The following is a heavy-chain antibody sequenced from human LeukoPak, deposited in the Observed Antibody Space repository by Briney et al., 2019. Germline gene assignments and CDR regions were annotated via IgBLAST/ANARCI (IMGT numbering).Heavy chain of an antibody. V-gene: IGHV3-48*01. CDR2: ISSSSSTI. D-gene: IGHD6-19*01. CDR3: ARDTISGWPAFDI. CDR1: GFTFSSYS. J-gene: IGHJ3*02. Sequence: GGSLRLSCAASGFTFSSYSMNWVRQAPGKGLEWVSYISSSSSTIYYADSVKGRFTISRDNAKNSLYLQMNSLMAEDTAVSYCARDTISGWPAFDIWGQGTMVTVSS.